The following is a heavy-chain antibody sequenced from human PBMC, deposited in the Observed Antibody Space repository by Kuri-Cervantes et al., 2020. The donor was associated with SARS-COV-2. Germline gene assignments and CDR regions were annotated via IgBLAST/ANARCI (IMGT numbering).Heavy chain of an antibody. V-gene: IGHV4-39*01. D-gene: IGHD6-6*01. CDR1: GGSISSSSYY. J-gene: IGHJ5*02. CDR3: ASTQRIAARRGPDWFDP. Sequence: SETLSLTCTVSGGSISSSSYYWGWIRQPPGKGLEWIGSIYYSGGTYYNPSLKSRVTISVDTSKSQFSLKLSSVTAADTAVYYCASTQRIAARRGPDWFDPWGQGTLVTVSS. CDR2: IYYSGGT.